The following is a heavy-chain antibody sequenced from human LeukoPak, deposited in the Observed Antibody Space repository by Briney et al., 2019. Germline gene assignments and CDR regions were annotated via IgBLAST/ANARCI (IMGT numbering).Heavy chain of an antibody. V-gene: IGHV3-23*01. D-gene: IGHD3-22*01. Sequence: PGGSLRLSCAASGFTFSSYEMNWVRQAPGKGLEWVSAISGSGGSTYYADSVKDRFTISRDNSKNTLYLQMNSLRAEDTAVYYCAKKWSGDYDSSGVNDAFDIWGQGTMVTVSS. CDR3: AKKWSGDYDSSGVNDAFDI. CDR1: GFTFSSYE. CDR2: ISGSGGST. J-gene: IGHJ3*02.